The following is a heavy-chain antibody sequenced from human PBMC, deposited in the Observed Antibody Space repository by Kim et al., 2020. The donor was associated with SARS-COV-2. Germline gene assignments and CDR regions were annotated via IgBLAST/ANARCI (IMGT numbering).Heavy chain of an antibody. CDR3: AGEVITIIVVVTIPYYYYGRGV. V-gene: IGHV4-39*07. D-gene: IGHD3-22*01. J-gene: IGHJ6*01. Sequence: SETLSPTCTVSGGPISSSSYYWGWIRQPPGKGLEWIGSIYYSGSTYYNPSLKSRVTISVDTSKNQFSLKLSSVTAADTAVYYCAGEVITIIVVVTIPYYYYGRGVWGQGTTVPRSS. CDR2: IYYSGST. CDR1: GGPISSSSYY.